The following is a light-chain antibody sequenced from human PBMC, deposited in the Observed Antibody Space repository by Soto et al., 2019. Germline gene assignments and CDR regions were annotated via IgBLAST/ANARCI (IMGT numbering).Light chain of an antibody. V-gene: IGKV3-20*01. CDR2: GAS. Sequence: EIVLTQSPATLSLSPGERVTLSCRASQSVSRDLAWYQQKPGQSPRLLIYGASTRATGIPDRFSGSGSGTDFTLTISRLEPEDFAVYYCQQYDSSPRTFGQGTKVDIK. J-gene: IGKJ1*01. CDR1: QSVSRD. CDR3: QQYDSSPRT.